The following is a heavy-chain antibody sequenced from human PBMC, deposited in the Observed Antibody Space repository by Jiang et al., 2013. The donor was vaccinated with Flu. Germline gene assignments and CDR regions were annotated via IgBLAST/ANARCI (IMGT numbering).Heavy chain of an antibody. CDR3: VRDVEVAGTPRDY. J-gene: IGHJ4*02. CDR2: INPSGGST. D-gene: IGHD2-15*01. V-gene: IGHV1-46*01. Sequence: GASAKVSCRTSGYSFTGYQIHWVRQAPGQGLEWMGIINPSGGSTTYAQKFQGRVILTRDKSTRTVYMELSSLRSDDTAVYFCVRDVEVAGTPRDYWGQGTLITVSA. CDR1: GYSFTGYQ.